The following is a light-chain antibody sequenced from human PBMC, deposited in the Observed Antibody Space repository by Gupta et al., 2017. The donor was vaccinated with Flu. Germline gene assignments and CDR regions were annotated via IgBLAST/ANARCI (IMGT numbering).Light chain of an antibody. Sequence: QSALTQPASVSASPGQSITISCTGTSSDVGSYNLVSWYQQLPGKAPKLMLYEGSKRPSGVSNRFSGSKSGNTASLTISGLQAEDEADYYCCSYAGSSTYYVFGTGTKVTVL. J-gene: IGLJ1*01. CDR3: CSYAGSSTYYV. CDR1: SSDVGSYNL. V-gene: IGLV2-23*01. CDR2: EGS.